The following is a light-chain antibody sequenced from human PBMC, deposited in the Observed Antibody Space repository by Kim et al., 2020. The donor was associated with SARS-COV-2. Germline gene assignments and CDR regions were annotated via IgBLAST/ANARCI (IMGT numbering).Light chain of an antibody. J-gene: IGKJ2*01. CDR1: QSVSRN. CDR3: QHYNNWST. Sequence: PGERATLSGRASQSVSRNLAWYQQKPGQAPRLLIYDASTRATGTPARFSGSGSGTEFTLTISSLQSEDFAVYYCQHYNNWSTFGQGTKLEI. V-gene: IGKV3-15*01. CDR2: DAS.